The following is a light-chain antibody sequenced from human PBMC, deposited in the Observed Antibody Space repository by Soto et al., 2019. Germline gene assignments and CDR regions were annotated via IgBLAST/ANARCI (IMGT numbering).Light chain of an antibody. CDR1: QTLSVN. V-gene: IGKV3-15*01. J-gene: IGKJ1*01. CDR2: GAS. CDR3: HQYNDWPRT. Sequence: EIVVTQSPATLSVSPGESATLSCRATQTLSVNLAWYQQKPGQAPRLLIYGASRRATGIPAWFSGSGSGTEFTLTISSLQSEDFAVYYCHQYNDWPRTFGQGTKVEIK.